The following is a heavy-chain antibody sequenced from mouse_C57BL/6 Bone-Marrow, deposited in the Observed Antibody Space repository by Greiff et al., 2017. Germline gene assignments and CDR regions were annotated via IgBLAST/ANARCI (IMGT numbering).Heavy chain of an antibody. CDR2: IYPGDGDT. V-gene: IGHV1-82*01. J-gene: IGHJ2*01. Sequence: VQLQESGPELVKPGASVKISCKASGYAFSSSWMNWVKQRPGKGLEWIGRIYPGDGDTNYNGKFKGKATLTADKSSSTAYMQLSSLTSEDSAVYFCARPPLTTVVALDYWGQGTTLTVSS. D-gene: IGHD1-1*01. CDR1: GYAFSSSW. CDR3: ARPPLTTVVALDY.